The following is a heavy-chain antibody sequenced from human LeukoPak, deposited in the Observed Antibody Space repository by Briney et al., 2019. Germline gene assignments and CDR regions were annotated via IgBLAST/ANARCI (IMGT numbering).Heavy chain of an antibody. J-gene: IGHJ3*02. D-gene: IGHD1-26*01. CDR3: ARDGAVGARNAFDI. Sequence: GASVKVSCKASGYTFTSYAMHWVRQAPGQRLEWMGWINTNTGNPTYAQGFTGRFVFSLDTSVSTAYLQISSLKAEDTAMYYCARDGAVGARNAFDIWGQGTMVTVSS. CDR2: INTNTGNP. CDR1: GYTFTSYA. V-gene: IGHV7-4-1*02.